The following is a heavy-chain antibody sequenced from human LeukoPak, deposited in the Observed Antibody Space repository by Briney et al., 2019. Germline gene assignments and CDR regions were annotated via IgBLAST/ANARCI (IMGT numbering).Heavy chain of an antibody. J-gene: IGHJ4*02. CDR3: ARSGSGWFDF. CDR2: NYSDGST. V-gene: IGHV3-53*01. CDR1: GFTVSRTF. Sequence: PGESLRLSCAASGFTVSRTFMSWVRQAPGKGLEWGSVNYSDGSTYYADSVKGRSTNSRDNSKNTVYFQMNSLRVEDTAVYYRARSGSGWFDFWGQGTLVTVSS. D-gene: IGHD6-19*01.